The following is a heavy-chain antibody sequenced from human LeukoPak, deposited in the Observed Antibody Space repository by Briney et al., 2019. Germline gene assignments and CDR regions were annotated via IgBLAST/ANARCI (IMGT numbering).Heavy chain of an antibody. CDR2: ISAYNGNT. Sequence: ASVKVSCKASGYTFTSYGISWVRQAPGQRLEWMGWISAYNGNTNYAQKLQGRVTMTTDTSTSTAYMELRSLRSDDTAVYYCARDPRVITTVLHAFDIWGQGTMVTVSS. CDR3: ARDPRVITTVLHAFDI. CDR1: GYTFTSYG. J-gene: IGHJ3*02. V-gene: IGHV1-18*01. D-gene: IGHD3-22*01.